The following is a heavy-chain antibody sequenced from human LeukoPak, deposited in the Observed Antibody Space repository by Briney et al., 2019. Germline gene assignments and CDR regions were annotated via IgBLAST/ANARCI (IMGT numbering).Heavy chain of an antibody. CDR3: ARVPSPAVTGLMDV. CDR1: GDSVSSNSAT. V-gene: IGHV6-1*01. Sequence: SQTLSLTCAISGDSVSSNSATWNWIRQSPSRGLEWLGRTYYRSKWYNDYAVSVKSRITVNPNSSRNQFSLQLNSVTPEDTAVYYCARVPSPAVTGLMDVWGQGATVTVSS. J-gene: IGHJ6*02. D-gene: IGHD6-19*01. CDR2: TYYRSKWYN.